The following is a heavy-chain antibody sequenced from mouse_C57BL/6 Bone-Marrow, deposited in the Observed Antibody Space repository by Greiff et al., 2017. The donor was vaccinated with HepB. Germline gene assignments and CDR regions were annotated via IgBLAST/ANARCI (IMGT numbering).Heavy chain of an antibody. Sequence: QVHVKQSGPGLVAPSQSLSITCPVPGFSLTSYGVSWVRQPPGKGLEWRGVIWGDGSTNYHSALISRLSISKDNSKSQVFLKLNSLQTDDTATYYCAKRGDGYYVHFDVWGTGTTVTVSS. D-gene: IGHD2-3*01. CDR2: IWGDGST. CDR3: AKRGDGYYVHFDV. CDR1: GFSLTSYG. J-gene: IGHJ1*03. V-gene: IGHV2-3*01.